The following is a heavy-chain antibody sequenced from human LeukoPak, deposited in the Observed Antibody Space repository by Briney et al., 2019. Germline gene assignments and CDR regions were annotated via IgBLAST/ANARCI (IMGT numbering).Heavy chain of an antibody. CDR2: IYHSGST. Sequence: PSETLSLTCTVSGYSISSGYYWGWIRQSPGKGLEWIGSIYHSGSTYYNPSLKSRVTISVDTSKNQFSLKLSSVTAADTAVYYCARAYSSGFIDYWGQGTLVTVSS. CDR3: ARAYSSGFIDY. J-gene: IGHJ4*02. V-gene: IGHV4-38-2*02. D-gene: IGHD6-19*01. CDR1: GYSISSGYY.